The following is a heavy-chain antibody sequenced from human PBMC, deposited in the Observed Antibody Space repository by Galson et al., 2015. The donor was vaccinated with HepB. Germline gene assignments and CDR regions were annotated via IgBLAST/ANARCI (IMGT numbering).Heavy chain of an antibody. J-gene: IGHJ4*02. D-gene: IGHD5/OR15-5a*01. CDR2: ISYDGSNK. V-gene: IGHV3-30-3*02. CDR1: GFTFSSYA. Sequence: SLRLSCAASGFTFSSYAMHWVRQAPGKGLEWVAVISYDGSNKYYADSVKGRFTISRDNSKNTLYLQMNSLRAEDTAVYYCAKAGRGVSYYFDYWGQGTLVTVSS. CDR3: AKAGRGVSYYFDY.